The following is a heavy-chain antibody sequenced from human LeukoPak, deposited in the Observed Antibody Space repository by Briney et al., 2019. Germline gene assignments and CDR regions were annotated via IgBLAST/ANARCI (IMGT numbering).Heavy chain of an antibody. V-gene: IGHV4-38-2*02. CDR3: ASTTTGTTGDAFDI. CDR2: IYHSGST. J-gene: IGHJ3*02. CDR1: GYSISSGYY. Sequence: MPSETLSLTCTVSGYSISSGYYWGWIRQPPGKGLEWIGSIYHSGSTYYNPSLKSRVTISVDTSKNQFSLKLSSVTAADTAVYYCASTTTGTTGDAFDIWGQGTMVTVSS. D-gene: IGHD1-1*01.